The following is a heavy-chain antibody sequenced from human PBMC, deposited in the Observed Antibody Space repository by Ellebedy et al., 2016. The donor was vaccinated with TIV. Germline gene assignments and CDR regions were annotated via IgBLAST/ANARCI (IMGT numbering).Heavy chain of an antibody. CDR3: AREKSGHKWNDGFDS. D-gene: IGHD1-1*01. J-gene: IGHJ4*02. Sequence: GESLKISCAASGFAFSTYSMNWVRQAPGKGLEWVSSISSSGAYRYHADSMEGRFTISRDNAKNSRYLQMNSLRADDTAVYYCAREKSGHKWNDGFDSWGQGTLVTVSS. V-gene: IGHV3-21*01. CDR2: ISSSGAYR. CDR1: GFAFSTYS.